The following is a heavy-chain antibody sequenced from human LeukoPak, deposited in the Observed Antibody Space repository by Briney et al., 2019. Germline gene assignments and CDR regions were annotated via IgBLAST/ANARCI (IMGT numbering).Heavy chain of an antibody. V-gene: IGHV1-2*06. D-gene: IGHD3-3*01. J-gene: IGHJ4*02. Sequence: GASVKVSCQASGYTFTGYYMHWLRQAPGHGLEWMGRINPNIGGTNYAQQLQGRVTIPRDTSLSTAYMELGTLRSDDTAGCYLGRDLGIFGVVSAYWGQGTLVTVSS. CDR1: GYTFTGYY. CDR2: INPNIGGT. CDR3: GRDLGIFGVVSAY.